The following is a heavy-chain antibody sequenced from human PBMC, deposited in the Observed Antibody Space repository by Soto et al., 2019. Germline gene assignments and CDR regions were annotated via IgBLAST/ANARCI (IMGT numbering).Heavy chain of an antibody. D-gene: IGHD3-10*01. CDR1: GYTFTSYG. Sequence: QVQLVQSGAEVKKPGASVKVSCKASGYTFTSYGISWVRQAPGQGLEWMGWISAYNGNTNYAQKLQGRVTMTTDTSTSTAYMELRSLRSDDTAVYYCARVVRITMVRGAPIWFDPWGQGTLVTVSS. J-gene: IGHJ5*02. CDR3: ARVVRITMVRGAPIWFDP. V-gene: IGHV1-18*01. CDR2: ISAYNGNT.